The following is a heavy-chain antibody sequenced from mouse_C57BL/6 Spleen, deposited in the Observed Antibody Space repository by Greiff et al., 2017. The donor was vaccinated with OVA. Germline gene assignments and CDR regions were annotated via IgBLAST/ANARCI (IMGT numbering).Heavy chain of an antibody. CDR1: GYAFSSYW. CDR3: AREDYYGSSPLDY. V-gene: IGHV1-80*01. D-gene: IGHD1-1*01. Sequence: VKLKQSGAELVKPGASVKISCKASGYAFSSYWMNWVKQRPGKGLEWIGQIYPGDGDTNYNGKFKGKATLTADKSSSTAYMQLSSLTSEDSAVYFCAREDYYGSSPLDYWGQGTTLTVSS. J-gene: IGHJ2*01. CDR2: IYPGDGDT.